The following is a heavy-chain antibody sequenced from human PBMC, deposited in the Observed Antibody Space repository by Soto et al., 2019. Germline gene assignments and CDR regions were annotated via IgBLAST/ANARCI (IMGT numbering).Heavy chain of an antibody. CDR1: GGTFSSYA. Sequence: ASVKVSCKASGGTFSSYAISWVRQAPGQGLEWMGGIIPIFGTANYAQKFQGRVTITADESTSTAYMELSSLRSEDTAVYYCARGSLILASTPSYDFWSGSTPSWFDPWGQGTLVTVSS. CDR3: ARGSLILASTPSYDFWSGSTPSWFDP. D-gene: IGHD3-3*01. V-gene: IGHV1-69*13. J-gene: IGHJ5*02. CDR2: IIPIFGTA.